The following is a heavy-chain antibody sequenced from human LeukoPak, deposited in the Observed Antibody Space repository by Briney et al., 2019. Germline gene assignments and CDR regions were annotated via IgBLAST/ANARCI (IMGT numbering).Heavy chain of an antibody. CDR2: ISSSSTI. D-gene: IGHD2-2*02. J-gene: IGHJ6*03. V-gene: IGHV3-48*04. CDR1: GFTFSSYS. Sequence: GGSLRPSCAASGFTFSSYSMNWVRQAPGKGLEWVSYISSSSTIYYADSVKGRFTISRDNAKNSLYLQMNSLRAEDTAVYYCALTYCSSTSCYTGRGHYYYYMDVWGKGTTVTVSS. CDR3: ALTYCSSTSCYTGRGHYYYYMDV.